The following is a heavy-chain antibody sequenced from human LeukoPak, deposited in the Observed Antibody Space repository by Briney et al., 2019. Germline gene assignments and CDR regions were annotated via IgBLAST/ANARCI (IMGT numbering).Heavy chain of an antibody. D-gene: IGHD4-17*01. V-gene: IGHV4-4*07. CDR3: ARDPTTVTSIFVS. CDR2: IYANENT. J-gene: IGHJ4*02. Sequence: PSETLSLTCTVSGVSISAYYWSWIRQPAGNGLEWIGRIYPGESIYANENTYYNPSLKSRVTMSRDTSKNQLSLKLRSVTAADTAVYYCARDPTTVTSIFVSWGQGTLVTVSS. CDR1: GVSISAYY.